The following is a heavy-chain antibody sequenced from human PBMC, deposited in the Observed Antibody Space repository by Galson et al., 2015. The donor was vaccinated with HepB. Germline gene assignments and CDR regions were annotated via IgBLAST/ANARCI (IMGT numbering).Heavy chain of an antibody. Sequence: SLRLSCAASGSTFSSYAMHWVRQAPGKGLEWVAVISYDGSNKYYADSVKGRFTISRDNSKNTLYLQMNSLRAEDTAVYYCARDRREYVVRYYFDYWGQGTLVTVSS. CDR3: ARDRREYVVRYYFDY. D-gene: IGHD3-10*01. V-gene: IGHV3-30*04. J-gene: IGHJ4*02. CDR1: GSTFSSYA. CDR2: ISYDGSNK.